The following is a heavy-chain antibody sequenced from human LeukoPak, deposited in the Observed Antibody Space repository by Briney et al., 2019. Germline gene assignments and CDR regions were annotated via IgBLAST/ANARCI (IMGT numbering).Heavy chain of an antibody. D-gene: IGHD4-17*01. CDR2: IIPIFGTA. V-gene: IGHV1-69*05. CDR3: ARGSPRTTVDAFDI. CDR1: GGTFSSYA. J-gene: IGHJ3*02. Sequence: ASVKVSCKASGGTFSSYAISWVRQAPGQGLEWMGGIIPIFGTANYAQKSQDRVTITTDESTSTAYMEPSSLRSEDTAVYYCARGSPRTTVDAFDIWGQGTMVTVSS.